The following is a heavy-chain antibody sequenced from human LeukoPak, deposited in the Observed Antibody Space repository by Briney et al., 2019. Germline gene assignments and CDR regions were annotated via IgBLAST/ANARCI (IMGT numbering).Heavy chain of an antibody. CDR1: GGSFSGYY. J-gene: IGHJ4*02. Sequence: SETLSLTCAVYGGSFSGYYWSWIRQPPGKGLEWIGEINHSGSTNYSPSLKSRVTISVDTSKNQFSLKLSSVTAADTAVYYCARGRTRYSSGCIGYWGQGTLVTVSS. D-gene: IGHD6-19*01. V-gene: IGHV4-34*01. CDR3: ARGRTRYSSGCIGY. CDR2: INHSGST.